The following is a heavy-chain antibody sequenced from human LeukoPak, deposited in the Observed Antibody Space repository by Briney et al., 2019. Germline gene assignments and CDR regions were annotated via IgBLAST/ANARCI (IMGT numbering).Heavy chain of an antibody. CDR1: GFTVSSNY. V-gene: IGHV3-53*01. Sequence: GGSLRLSCAASGFTVSSNYMSWVRQAPGEGLEWVSVIYSGGSTYYADSVKGRFTISRDNSKNTLYLQMNSLRAEDTAVYYCASEDTAMDNSFDYWGQGTLVTVSS. D-gene: IGHD5-18*01. CDR3: ASEDTAMDNSFDY. J-gene: IGHJ4*02. CDR2: IYSGGST.